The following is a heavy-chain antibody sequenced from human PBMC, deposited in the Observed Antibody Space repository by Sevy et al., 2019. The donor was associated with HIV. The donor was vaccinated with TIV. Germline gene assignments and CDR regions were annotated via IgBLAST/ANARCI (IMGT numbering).Heavy chain of an antibody. Sequence: GESLKISCAASGFTVSSNYMSWVRQAPGKGLEWVSVIYSGGSTYYADSVKGRFTISRDNSKNTLYLQMNSLRAEDTAVYYCARDRHSSGWYRMGAFDIWGQGTMVTVSS. CDR3: ARDRHSSGWYRMGAFDI. J-gene: IGHJ3*02. D-gene: IGHD6-19*01. CDR2: IYSGGST. CDR1: GFTVSSNY. V-gene: IGHV3-53*01.